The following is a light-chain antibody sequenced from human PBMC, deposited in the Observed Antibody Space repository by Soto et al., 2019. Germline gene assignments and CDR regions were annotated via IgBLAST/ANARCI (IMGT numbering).Light chain of an antibody. J-gene: IGKJ2*01. CDR3: QQTYSTPYT. Sequence: IHMTQSPSSLSASVGDRITVTCRASQRITTYVNWYQLKPGEAPKLLISTSGTLQRGVPSRFIGSGSGTDFTLTISGLQPADFATYFCQQTYSTPYTFGQGTRLEI. CDR1: QRITTY. V-gene: IGKV1-39*01. CDR2: TSG.